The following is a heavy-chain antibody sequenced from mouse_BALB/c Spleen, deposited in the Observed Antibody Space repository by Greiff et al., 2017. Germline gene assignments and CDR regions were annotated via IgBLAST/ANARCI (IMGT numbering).Heavy chain of an antibody. Sequence: VQLQQSGPGLVKPSQSLSLTCTVTGYSITSDYAWNWIRQFPGNKLEWMGYISYSGSTSYNPSLKSRISITRDTSKNQFFLQLNSVTTEDTATYYCARRYYGSSPYFDYWGQGTTLTVSS. D-gene: IGHD1-1*01. J-gene: IGHJ2*01. CDR2: ISYSGST. CDR1: GYSITSDYA. CDR3: ARRYYGSSPYFDY. V-gene: IGHV3-2*02.